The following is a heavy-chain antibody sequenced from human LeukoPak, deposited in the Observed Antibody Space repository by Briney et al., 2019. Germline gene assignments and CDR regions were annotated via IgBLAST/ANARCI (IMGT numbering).Heavy chain of an antibody. CDR2: IKHDGSEKQDGSEK. CDR3: ARSGRGVDSFYFYMDV. V-gene: IGHV3-7*01. CDR1: GFTFSSHW. J-gene: IGHJ6*03. Sequence: PGGSLRLSCAASGFTFSSHWMRWVRQAPGKGLEWVANIKHDGSEKQDGSEKNYVDSVKGRFTISRDNAKNSLYLQVNSLRAEDTAVYYCARSGRGVDSFYFYMDVWGKGTTVTVSS. D-gene: IGHD3-10*01.